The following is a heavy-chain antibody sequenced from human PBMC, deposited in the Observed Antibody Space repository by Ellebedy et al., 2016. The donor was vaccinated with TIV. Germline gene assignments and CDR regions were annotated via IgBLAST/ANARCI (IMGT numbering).Heavy chain of an antibody. D-gene: IGHD1-14*01. Sequence: GESLKISCAGSGFTFSNYALTWVRRAPGKGLEWVSAITVRSIETFYADSVKGRFAISRDDSRNTLYLQLSSLRAEDAAVYYCARGRRDFDVWGQGTMVTVAS. V-gene: IGHV3-23*01. CDR1: GFTFSNYA. CDR2: ITVRSIET. J-gene: IGHJ3*01. CDR3: ARGRRDFDV.